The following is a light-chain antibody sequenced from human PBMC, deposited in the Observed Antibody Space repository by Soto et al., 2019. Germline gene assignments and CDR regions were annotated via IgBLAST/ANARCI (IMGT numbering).Light chain of an antibody. CDR3: QQHNSYPT. Sequence: IQLTQSPSSLSASVGDRVTITCRASQGISSYLAWYQQKPGQAPKLLIYAASTLQSGVPSRFSGSGSGTDFPLTISSLQPEDVATYYCQQHNSYPTFGGGTKVEIK. CDR1: QGISSY. V-gene: IGKV1-9*01. CDR2: AAS. J-gene: IGKJ4*01.